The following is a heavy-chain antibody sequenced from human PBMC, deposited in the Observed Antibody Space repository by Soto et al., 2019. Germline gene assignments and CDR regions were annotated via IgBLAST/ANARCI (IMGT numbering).Heavy chain of an antibody. CDR2: IIPIFGTA. V-gene: IGHV1-69*05. CDR3: AKGGRQWLVTSDFNY. Sequence: GASVKVSCKASGGTFSSYAISWVRQAPGQGLEWMGGIIPIFGTANYAQKFQGRVTISRDSSKNTVSLEMTSLRAEDTAVYYCAKGGRQWLVTSDFNYWGQGALVTVSS. J-gene: IGHJ4*02. CDR1: GGTFSSYA. D-gene: IGHD6-19*01.